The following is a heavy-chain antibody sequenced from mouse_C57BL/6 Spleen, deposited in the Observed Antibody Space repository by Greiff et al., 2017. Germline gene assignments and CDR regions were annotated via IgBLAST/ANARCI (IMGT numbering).Heavy chain of an antibody. CDR1: GYTFTDYY. D-gene: IGHD4-1*01. CDR2: INPNNGGT. V-gene: IGHV1-26*01. J-gene: IGHJ1*03. CDR3: ARKGTNWEKKLYWYFDV. Sequence: VQLQQSGPELVKPGASVKISCKASGYTFTDYYMNWVKQSHGKSLAWIGDINPNNGGTSYNQKFKGKATLTVDKSSSTAYMELRSLTSEDSAVYYCARKGTNWEKKLYWYFDVWGTGTTVTVSS.